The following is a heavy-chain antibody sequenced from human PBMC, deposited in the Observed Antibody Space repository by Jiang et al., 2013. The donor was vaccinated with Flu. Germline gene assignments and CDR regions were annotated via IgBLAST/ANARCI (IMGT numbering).Heavy chain of an antibody. CDR1: GFTFSSYA. J-gene: IGHJ4*02. D-gene: IGHD3/OR15-3a*01. CDR3: ASDASPAKLDPAYYFDY. CDR2: ISYDGSNK. V-gene: IGHV3-30-3*01. Sequence: VQLVESGGGVVQPGRSLRLSCAASGFTFSSYAMHWVRQAPGKGLEWVAVISYDGSNKYYADSVKGRFTISRDNSKNTLYLQMNSLRAEDTALYYCASDASPAKLDPAYYFDYWGQGPWSPSPQ.